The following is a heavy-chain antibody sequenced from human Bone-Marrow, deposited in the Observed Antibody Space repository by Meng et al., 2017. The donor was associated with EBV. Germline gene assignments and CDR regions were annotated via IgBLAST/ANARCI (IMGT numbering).Heavy chain of an antibody. CDR1: GGSFSGYY. J-gene: IGHJ4*02. D-gene: IGHD3-10*01. Sequence: QVALQQAGAGPVKPSETLSLTCAVYGGSFSGYYWSWIRQPPGKGLEWIGEINHSGSTNYNPSLKSRVTISVDTSKNQFSLKPSSVTAADTAVYYCARVLGTIYYGSGIDYWGQGTLVTVSS. CDR2: INHSGST. V-gene: IGHV4-34*01. CDR3: ARVLGTIYYGSGIDY.